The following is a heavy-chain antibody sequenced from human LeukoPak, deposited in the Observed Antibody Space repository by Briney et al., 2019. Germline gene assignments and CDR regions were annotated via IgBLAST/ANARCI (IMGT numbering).Heavy chain of an antibody. CDR3: ARERGYSYGFDY. D-gene: IGHD5-18*01. CDR1: GFTVSSNY. CDR2: LYSGGST. J-gene: IGHJ4*02. V-gene: IGHV3-53*01. Sequence: GGSLRLSCAASGFTVSSNYMSWVRQAPGRGLEWVSILYSGGSTYYADSVKGRFTISRDNSKNTLYLQMNSLRADDTAVYYCARERGYSYGFDYWGQGTLVTVSS.